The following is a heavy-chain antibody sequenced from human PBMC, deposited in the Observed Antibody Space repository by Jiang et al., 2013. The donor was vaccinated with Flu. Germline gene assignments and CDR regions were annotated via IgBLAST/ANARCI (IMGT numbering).Heavy chain of an antibody. CDR2: ISGDTGNT. D-gene: IGHD3-10*01. J-gene: IGHJ4*02. CDR1: GYTFNNFG. V-gene: IGHV1-18*01. Sequence: GAEVKKPGASVKVSCKASGYTFNNFGINWVRQAPGQGLEWMGWISGDTGNTIYSEKFQGRVTMTTDTSTSIAYMDLSSLRSDDSAVYFCARTTMTDYYGSGSYYPFDYWGREPWSPSPQ. CDR3: ARTTMTDYYGSGSYYPFDY.